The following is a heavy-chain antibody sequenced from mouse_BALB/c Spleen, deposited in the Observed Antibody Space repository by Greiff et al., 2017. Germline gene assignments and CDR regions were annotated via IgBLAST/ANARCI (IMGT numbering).Heavy chain of an antibody. J-gene: IGHJ4*01. CDR2: IDPANGNT. D-gene: IGHD1-1*01. V-gene: IGHV14-3*02. CDR1: GFNIKDTY. CDR3: ARDGSGGAMDY. Sequence: VQLQQSGAELVKPGASVKLSCTASGFNIKDTYMHWVKQRPEQGLEWIGRIDPANGNTKYDPKFQGKATITADTSSNTAYLQLSSLTSEDTAVYYCARDGSGGAMDYWGQGTSVTVSS.